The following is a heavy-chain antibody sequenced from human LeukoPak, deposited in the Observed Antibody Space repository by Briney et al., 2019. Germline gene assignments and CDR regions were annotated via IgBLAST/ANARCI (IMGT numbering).Heavy chain of an antibody. V-gene: IGHV1-24*01. D-gene: IGHD2-21*02. J-gene: IGHJ4*02. CDR3: AVRRTTARPTGGYFDY. CDR1: GYTLTELS. CDR2: FDPEDGET. Sequence: ASVKVSCKVSGYTLTELSMHWVRQAPGKGLEWMGGFDPEDGETIYAQKFQGRVTMTEDTSTDTAYMELSSLRSEDTAVYYCAVRRTTARPTGGYFDYWGQGTLVTVSS.